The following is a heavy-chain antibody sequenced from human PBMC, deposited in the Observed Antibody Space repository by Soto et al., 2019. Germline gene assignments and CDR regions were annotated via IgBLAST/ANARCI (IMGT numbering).Heavy chain of an antibody. Sequence: CGPTLANPPQPLTLACTFSGFSLNTRGVSVGWIRQHPGKALEWLALIYWNDSKRGSPSLKSRPTVTKATSKNQVVLTITNMAPVNTATYCSANRPKTAVSPAFDSWGQGTLVTVSS. CDR3: ANRPKTAVSPAFDS. CDR1: GFSLNTRGVS. D-gene: IGHD2-21*02. J-gene: IGHJ4*02. CDR2: IYWNDSK. V-gene: IGHV2-5*01.